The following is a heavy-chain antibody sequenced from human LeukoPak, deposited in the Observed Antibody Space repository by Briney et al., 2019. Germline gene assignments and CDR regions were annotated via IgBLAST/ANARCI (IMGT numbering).Heavy chain of an antibody. Sequence: GGSLRLSCAASEFSVGSNYMTWVRQAPGKGLEWVAFIRYDGSNKYYADSVKGRFTISRDNSKNTLYLQMNSLRAEDTAVYYCAKDSGGTFDYWGQGTLVTVSS. V-gene: IGHV3-30*02. D-gene: IGHD4-23*01. CDR1: EFSVGSNY. J-gene: IGHJ4*02. CDR3: AKDSGGTFDY. CDR2: IRYDGSNK.